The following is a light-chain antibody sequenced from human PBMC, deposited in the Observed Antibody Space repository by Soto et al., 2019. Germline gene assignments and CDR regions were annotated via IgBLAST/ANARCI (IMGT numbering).Light chain of an antibody. V-gene: IGKV1-6*01. CDR1: QAIRID. CDR3: LQDYNYPWT. CDR2: AAS. Sequence: AIQIAQSPSSLSASVGDRVTLTCRASQAIRIDLAWYQQKPGKAPKLLIYAASSLQSGVPSRFSGSGSATDFTLTISSLQPEDFATYYCLQDYNYPWTFGQGTKVDIK. J-gene: IGKJ1*01.